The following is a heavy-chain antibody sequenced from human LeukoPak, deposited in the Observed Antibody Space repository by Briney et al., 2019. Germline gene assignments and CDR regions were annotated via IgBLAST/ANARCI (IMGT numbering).Heavy chain of an antibody. D-gene: IGHD2-2*02. CDR3: AKGDCSSTSCYSGPYNWFDP. V-gene: IGHV4-30-4*08. J-gene: IGHJ5*02. CDR1: RGSMSGYY. Sequence: SETLSLTCIVSRGSMSGYYWSWIRQPPGKGLEWIGYIYYSGSTYYNPSLKSRVTISVDTSKNQFSLKLSSVTAADTAVYYCAKGDCSSTSCYSGPYNWFDPWGQGTLVTVSS. CDR2: IYYSGST.